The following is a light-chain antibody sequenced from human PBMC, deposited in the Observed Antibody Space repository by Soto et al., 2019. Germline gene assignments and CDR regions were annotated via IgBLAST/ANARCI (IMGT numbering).Light chain of an antibody. CDR3: SSYAGNSTLV. CDR2: DVS. CDR1: SSDVGGYNY. J-gene: IGLJ2*01. Sequence: QSVLTQPASASGSPGQSITISCTGTSSDVGGYNYVSWYQQHPGKAPKLMIYDVSNRPSGVPDRVSGSKSGNTASLTVSGLQAEDEADYYCSSYAGNSTLVFGGGTKLTVL. V-gene: IGLV2-14*01.